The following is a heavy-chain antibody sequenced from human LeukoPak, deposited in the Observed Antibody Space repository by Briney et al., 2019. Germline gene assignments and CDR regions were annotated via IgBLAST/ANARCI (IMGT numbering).Heavy chain of an antibody. J-gene: IGHJ4*02. CDR2: IYTSGST. CDR3: ARGRAAAGIDY. Sequence: PSETLSLTCTVSGGSISSYYWSWIRQPPGKGLEWIGYIYTSGSTNYNPSLKSRVTISVDTSKNQFSLKLSSVTAADTAVYYCARGRAAAGIDYWGQGTLVTVSS. D-gene: IGHD6-13*01. CDR1: GGSISSYY. V-gene: IGHV4-4*09.